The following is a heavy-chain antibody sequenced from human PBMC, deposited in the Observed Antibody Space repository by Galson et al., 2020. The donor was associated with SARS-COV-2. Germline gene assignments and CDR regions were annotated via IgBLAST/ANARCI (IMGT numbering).Heavy chain of an antibody. CDR1: GGSISSGGYY. CDR2: IYYSGST. V-gene: IGHV4-31*03. CDR3: ARASSWYYFDY. J-gene: IGHJ4*02. Sequence: SETLSLTCTVSGGSISSGGYYWSWIRQHPGKGLEWIGYIYYSGSTYYNPSLKSRVTISVDTSKNQLSLKLSSVTAADTAVYYCARASSWYYFDYWGQGTLVTVSS. D-gene: IGHD6-13*01.